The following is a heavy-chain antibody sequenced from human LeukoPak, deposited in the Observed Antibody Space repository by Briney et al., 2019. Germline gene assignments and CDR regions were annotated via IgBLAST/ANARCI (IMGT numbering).Heavy chain of an antibody. Sequence: SETLSLTCAVYGGSLNGHYWSWIRQPPVKGLEWIGEGSESGGTKFNPSLKSRVTISADTSKNQFSLKLNSVTAADTAVYYCARQRHQLPKGYFDYWGQGTLVTVSS. CDR3: ARQRHQLPKGYFDY. CDR2: GSESGGT. D-gene: IGHD2-2*01. J-gene: IGHJ4*02. V-gene: IGHV4-34*01. CDR1: GGSLNGHY.